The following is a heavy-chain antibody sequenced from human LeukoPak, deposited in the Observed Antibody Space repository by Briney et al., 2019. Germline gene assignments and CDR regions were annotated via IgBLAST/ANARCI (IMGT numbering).Heavy chain of an antibody. D-gene: IGHD6-6*01. V-gene: IGHV3-66*01. J-gene: IGHJ4*02. Sequence: GRSLRLSYAPSGFTASDNYMTLLRQAPGKRLEWTSVICSDGTTYYGDSVKGRFIISRDDSKNTLILEMNSLTAEDTPVYYCARETTAARSRHFDYWGRGILVTVSS. CDR3: ARETTAARSRHFDY. CDR1: GFTASDNY. CDR2: ICSDGTT.